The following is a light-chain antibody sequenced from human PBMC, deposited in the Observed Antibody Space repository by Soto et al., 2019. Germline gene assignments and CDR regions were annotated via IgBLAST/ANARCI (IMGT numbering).Light chain of an antibody. J-gene: IGLJ1*01. CDR3: SYYTSATIL. V-gene: IGLV2-14*01. Sequence: ALTQPASVSGSPGQSITISCTGTNNDVGGYNYVSWYQQHPGKAPKVIIYEVSNRPSGVSNRFSGSKSGNTASLTISGLQAEDEADYYCSYYTSATILFGTGTKVTVL. CDR1: NNDVGGYNY. CDR2: EVS.